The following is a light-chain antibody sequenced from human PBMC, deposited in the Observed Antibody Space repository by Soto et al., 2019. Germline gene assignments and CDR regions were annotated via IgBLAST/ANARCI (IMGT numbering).Light chain of an antibody. J-gene: IGLJ2*01. CDR3: GADHGSGSTWV. V-gene: IGLV9-49*01. Sequence: QSVLTQSPSASAALGDSVTLTCTLSSGYSNYKVDWYQQRPGKGPQFVMRVGTGGIVGSKGDGIPDRFSVLGSGLNRYLTIKNNQEEDASDYHCGADHGSGSTWVFGGGTKLTVL. CDR1: SGYSNYK. CDR2: VGTGGIVG.